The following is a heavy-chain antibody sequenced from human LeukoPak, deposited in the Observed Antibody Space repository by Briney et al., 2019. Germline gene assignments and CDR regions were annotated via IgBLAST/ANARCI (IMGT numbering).Heavy chain of an antibody. CDR1: GFSLRTSGVG. V-gene: IGHV2-5*02. CDR2: IYWDDVK. Sequence: SGPTLVKPTETLTLTCTFSGFSLRTSGVGVGWIRQPPVKALEWLALIYWDDVKRYSPSLKSRLTITKDTSKNQVVLTMTNMDPVDTATYYCAHRDLYCSSASCYSADAFDLWGQGTMVTVSS. D-gene: IGHD2-2*02. J-gene: IGHJ3*01. CDR3: AHRDLYCSSASCYSADAFDL.